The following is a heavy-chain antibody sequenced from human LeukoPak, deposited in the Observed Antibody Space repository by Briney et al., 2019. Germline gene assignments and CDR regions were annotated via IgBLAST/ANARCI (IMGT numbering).Heavy chain of an antibody. CDR2: IRSKAYGGTT. D-gene: IGHD2/OR15-2a*01. J-gene: IGHJ3*02. CDR1: GFTVSSNY. V-gene: IGHV3-49*04. Sequence: PGESLRLSCAASGFTVSSNYMSWVRQAPGKGLEWVGFIRSKAYGGTTEYAASVKGRFTISRDDSKSIAYLQMNSLKTEDTAVYYCTRDEYFLDIWGQGTMVTVSS. CDR3: TRDEYFLDI.